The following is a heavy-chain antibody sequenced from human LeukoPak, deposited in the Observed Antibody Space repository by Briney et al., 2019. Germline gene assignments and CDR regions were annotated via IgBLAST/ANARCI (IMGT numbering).Heavy chain of an antibody. CDR2: ISYDGSNK. D-gene: IGHD6-13*01. Sequence: GGSLRLSCAASGFTFSSYGMHWVRQAPGKGLEWVAVISYDGSNKYYADSVKGRFTISRDNSKNTLYLQMNSLRAEDTAVYYCAKDPYSSSQGGIDYWGQGTLVTVSS. V-gene: IGHV3-30*18. CDR1: GFTFSSYG. J-gene: IGHJ4*02. CDR3: AKDPYSSSQGGIDY.